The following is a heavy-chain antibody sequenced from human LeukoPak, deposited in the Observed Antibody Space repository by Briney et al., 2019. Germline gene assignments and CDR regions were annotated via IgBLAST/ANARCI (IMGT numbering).Heavy chain of an antibody. CDR3: ARGVYFDGSGLSPALDL. D-gene: IGHD3-22*01. J-gene: IGHJ2*01. V-gene: IGHV4-4*07. Sequence: PSETLSLTCTVSGGSITSYYWSWIRQPAGKGLEWIGRMYTSGSTNYNPSLKSRVTMSIDTSKNQFSLKLSSVTAADTAVYFCARGVYFDGSGLSPALDLWGRGTLVTVSS. CDR2: MYTSGST. CDR1: GGSITSYY.